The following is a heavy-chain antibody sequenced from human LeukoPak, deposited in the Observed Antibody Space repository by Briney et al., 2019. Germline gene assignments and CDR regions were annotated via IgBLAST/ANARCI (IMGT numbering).Heavy chain of an antibody. V-gene: IGHV3-30-3*01. Sequence: PGRSLRLSCAASGFTFSSYAMHWVRQAPGKGLEWVAVISYDGSNKYYADSVKGRFTISRDNSKNTLYLQMNSLRAEDTAVYYCASGSQYSSGWRNYYFDYWGQGTLVTVSS. CDR3: ASGSQYSSGWRNYYFDY. CDR1: GFTFSSYA. J-gene: IGHJ4*02. D-gene: IGHD6-19*01. CDR2: ISYDGSNK.